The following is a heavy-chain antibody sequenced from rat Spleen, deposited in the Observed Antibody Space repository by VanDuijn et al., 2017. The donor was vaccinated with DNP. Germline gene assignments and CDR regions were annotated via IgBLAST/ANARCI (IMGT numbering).Heavy chain of an antibody. CDR3: ARVMTTGAMDT. J-gene: IGHJ4*01. CDR1: GFTFSNFD. D-gene: IGHD5-1*01. Sequence: EVQLVESGGGLVQPGRSLKLSCTVSGFTFSNFDMAWVRQAPTRGLEWVTSINFSAGATYYRDSVKGRFTISRDDARNTLYLQMNSLRSGDTATYYCARVMTTGAMDTWGQGTSVTVSS. V-gene: IGHV5S13*01. CDR2: INFSAGAT.